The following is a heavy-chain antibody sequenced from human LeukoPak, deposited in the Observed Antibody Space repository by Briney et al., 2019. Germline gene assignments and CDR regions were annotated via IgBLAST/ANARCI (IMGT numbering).Heavy chain of an antibody. CDR1: GFTFSNYW. V-gene: IGHV3-74*01. CDR2: INSDGSTT. CDR3: ATDLIHYYASGAKT. J-gene: IGHJ5*02. D-gene: IGHD3-10*01. Sequence: GGSLRLSCAASGFTFSNYWMHWVRQAPGKGLVWVSHINSDGSTTTYADSVKGRFTISRDNAKNTLSLQMNSLRAEDTAVYYCATDLIHYYASGAKTWGQGTLVTVSS.